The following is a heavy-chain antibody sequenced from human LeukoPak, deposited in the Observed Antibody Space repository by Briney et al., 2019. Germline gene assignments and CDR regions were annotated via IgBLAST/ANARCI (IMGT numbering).Heavy chain of an antibody. CDR1: GFSFNNYA. D-gene: IGHD5-12*01. Sequence: GSLRLSCVASGFSFNNYAMNWVRQAPGKGLEWVSLIIGSSGSTFYADSVKGRFTISRDKSKNTLYLQMNSLRAEDTAVYYCAKGAYDYIEIAYFDYWGQGSLVTVSS. CDR3: AKGAYDYIEIAYFDY. V-gene: IGHV3-23*01. CDR2: IIGSSGST. J-gene: IGHJ4*02.